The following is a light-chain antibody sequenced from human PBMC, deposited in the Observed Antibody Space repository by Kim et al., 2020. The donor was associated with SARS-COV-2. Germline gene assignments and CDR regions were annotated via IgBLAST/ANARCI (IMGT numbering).Light chain of an antibody. Sequence: QSALTQPPSVSAAPGQKVTISCSGSTSNIGNDYVSWYQQFPGAAPKLLIYDNDKRPSGIPDRFSGSKSGTSATLDITGLQTGDEADYYCGTWDTSLRIGVFGGGTQLTVL. V-gene: IGLV1-51*01. J-gene: IGLJ2*01. CDR3: GTWDTSLRIGV. CDR1: TSNIGNDY. CDR2: DND.